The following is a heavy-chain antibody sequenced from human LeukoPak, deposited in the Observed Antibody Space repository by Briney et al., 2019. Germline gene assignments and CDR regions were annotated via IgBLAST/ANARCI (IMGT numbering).Heavy chain of an antibody. J-gene: IGHJ3*02. CDR1: GFTFSSYS. V-gene: IGHV3-21*01. D-gene: IGHD4-17*01. Sequence: GGSVRLSCAASGFTFSSYSMNWVRQAPGKGLEWVSSISSSSSYIYYADSVKGRFTISRDNAKNSLYLQMNSLRAEDTAVYYCAGDYGDNDAFDIWGQGTMVTVSS. CDR2: ISSSSSYI. CDR3: AGDYGDNDAFDI.